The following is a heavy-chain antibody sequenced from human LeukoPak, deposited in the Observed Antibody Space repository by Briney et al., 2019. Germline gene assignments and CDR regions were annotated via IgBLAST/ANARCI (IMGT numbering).Heavy chain of an antibody. V-gene: IGHV4-4*07. CDR3: ARDGGWLQPTHYYYGMDV. CDR2: IYTSGGT. CDR1: GGSISSYY. Sequence: SETLSLTCTVSGGSISSYYWSWIRQPAGKGLEWIGRIYTSGGTNYNPSLKSRVTMSVDTSKNQFSLKLSSVTAADTAVYYCARDGGWLQPTHYYYGMDVWGQGTTVTVSS. J-gene: IGHJ6*02. D-gene: IGHD5-24*01.